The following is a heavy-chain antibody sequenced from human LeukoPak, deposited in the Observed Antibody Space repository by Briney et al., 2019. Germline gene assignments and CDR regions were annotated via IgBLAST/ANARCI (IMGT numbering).Heavy chain of an antibody. J-gene: IGHJ4*02. D-gene: IGHD6-19*01. CDR3: ARVGSNQWLDY. CDR2: ISGGSSTI. CDR1: GFTLSSYS. V-gene: IGHV3-48*01. Sequence: QSGGSLRLSCAASGFTLSSYSMNWVRQAPGKGLEWVSYISGGSSTIYHADSVKGRFTVSRDNAKNSLYLLMDTLRAEDTAVYYCARVGSNQWLDYWGQGTLVTVSS.